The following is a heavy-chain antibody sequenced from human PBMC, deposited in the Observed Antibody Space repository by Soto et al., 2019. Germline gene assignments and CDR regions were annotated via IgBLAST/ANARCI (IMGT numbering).Heavy chain of an antibody. Sequence: HEHLVQSGAEVKRPGASLKVSCKASGYSFTGYYINWVRQAPGQGLEWMGWINPDSGATNYAQNFQGRVTLTSDTSISTASMDLTSLTSDDTVVYYCARGDYGTGGYPFPYFDYWGQGTLVIVSS. CDR1: GYSFTGYY. CDR2: INPDSGAT. V-gene: IGHV1-2*02. D-gene: IGHD2-8*02. CDR3: ARGDYGTGGYPFPYFDY. J-gene: IGHJ4*02.